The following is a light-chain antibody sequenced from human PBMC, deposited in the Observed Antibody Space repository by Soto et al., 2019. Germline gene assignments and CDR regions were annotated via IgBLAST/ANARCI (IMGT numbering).Light chain of an antibody. J-gene: IGKJ4*01. CDR3: VQHDTDPLT. V-gene: IGKV1-17*01. Sequence: DIQMTQSPSSLSASVGDKVTITCRASQGIRNALAWYQKKTGKDPQRLIYGASTLQSGAPSRFSRSASATEFNLTLTRLQTEDCATYYCVQHDTDPLTFGERTKVDNK. CDR2: GAS. CDR1: QGIRNA.